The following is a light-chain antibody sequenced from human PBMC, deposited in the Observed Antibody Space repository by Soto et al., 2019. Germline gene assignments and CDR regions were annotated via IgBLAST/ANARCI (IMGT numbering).Light chain of an antibody. J-gene: IGKJ4*01. Sequence: EILLRQSPCTLSLSAGETATVSCRASPSVRRDFLVWYQHKRGQPPRLLLYGGYIRATGNTDRFSGSGSGTEFTLTISRLETEDFAVYYCQQYGRSPLTVGGGTKVDIK. V-gene: IGKV3-20*01. CDR2: GGY. CDR1: PSVRRDF. CDR3: QQYGRSPLT.